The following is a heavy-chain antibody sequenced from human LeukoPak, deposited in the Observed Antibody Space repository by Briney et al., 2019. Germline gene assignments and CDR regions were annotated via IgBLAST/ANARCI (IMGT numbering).Heavy chain of an antibody. CDR1: GFTLSNYG. V-gene: IGHV3-33*01. Sequence: GGSLRLSCAVSGFTLSNYGMHWVRQAPGRGLEWVAVIWYDGTNKYYADSVRGRFTISRDSSKNTLYLQMNSLRAEDTAVYYCARLPAVAGAYVQDYWGQGTLVTVSS. D-gene: IGHD6-19*01. CDR2: IWYDGTNK. CDR3: ARLPAVAGAYVQDY. J-gene: IGHJ4*02.